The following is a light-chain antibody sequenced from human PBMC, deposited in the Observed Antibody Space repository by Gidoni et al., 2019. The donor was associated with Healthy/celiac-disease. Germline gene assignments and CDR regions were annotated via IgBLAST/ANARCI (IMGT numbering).Light chain of an antibody. CDR2: DDS. J-gene: IGLJ2*01. V-gene: IGLV3-21*02. Sequence: SYVLTQPPSVSVAPGQTARITFGGNNIGSKSVHWYQQKPGQAPVLVVYDDSDRPSGIPERFSGSNSGNTATLTISRVEAGDEADYYCQVWDSSSDLVVFGGGTKLTVL. CDR1: NIGSKS. CDR3: QVWDSSSDLVV.